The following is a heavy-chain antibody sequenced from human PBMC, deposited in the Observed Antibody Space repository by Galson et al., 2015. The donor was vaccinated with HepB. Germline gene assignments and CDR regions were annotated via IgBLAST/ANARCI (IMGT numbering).Heavy chain of an antibody. CDR1: GFTFSNAW. V-gene: IGHV3-15*07. CDR2: IKSKTDGGTT. CDR3: TTDRCSSTSCYTNYYYMDV. Sequence: ASGFTFSNAWMNWVRQAPGKGLEWVGRIKSKTDGGTTDYAAPVKGRFTISRDDSKNTLYLQMNSLKTEDTAVYYCTTDRCSSTSCYTNYYYMDVWGKGTTVTVSS. J-gene: IGHJ6*03. D-gene: IGHD2-2*02.